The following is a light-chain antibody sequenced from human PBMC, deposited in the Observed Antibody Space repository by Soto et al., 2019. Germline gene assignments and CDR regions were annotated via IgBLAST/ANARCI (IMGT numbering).Light chain of an antibody. CDR2: AAS. V-gene: IGKV1-17*01. CDR3: LQENTSPRT. CDR1: QGIRND. J-gene: IGKJ1*01. Sequence: DIQMTQSPSSLSASVGDRVTVTCRARQGIRNDLVWYQQKPGKAPKRLIYAASSLQSGVPSRFSGSRSGTEFTHTISSLQPEDFATYYCLQENTSPRTFGQGTKVEIK.